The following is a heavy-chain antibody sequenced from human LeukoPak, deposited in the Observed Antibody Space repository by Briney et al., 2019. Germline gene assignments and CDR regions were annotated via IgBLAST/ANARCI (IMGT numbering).Heavy chain of an antibody. Sequence: SETLSLTCTVSGGSISSYYWSWIRQPPGKGLDWIGSIYTSGSTNYKPSPKSRVTISVDTSKNQFSLKLTSVTAADTAVYYCARLLPPSGSYSYYYYYMDVWGKGTTVTVSS. CDR1: GGSISSYY. CDR2: IYTSGST. CDR3: ARLLPPSGSYSYYYYYMDV. J-gene: IGHJ6*03. V-gene: IGHV4-4*09. D-gene: IGHD1-26*01.